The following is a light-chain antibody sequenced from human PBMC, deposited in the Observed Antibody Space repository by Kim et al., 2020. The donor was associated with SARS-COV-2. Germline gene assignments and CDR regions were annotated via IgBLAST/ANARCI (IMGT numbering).Light chain of an antibody. CDR1: ALPKQY. CDR3: QSADSSGTYVV. CDR2: KDS. V-gene: IGLV3-25*03. Sequence: SPAQTDRITCSGDALPKQYAYWYQQKPGQAPVLVIYKDSERPSGIPERFSGSSSGTTVTLTISGVQAEDEADYYCQSADSSGTYVVFGGGTQLTVL. J-gene: IGLJ2*01.